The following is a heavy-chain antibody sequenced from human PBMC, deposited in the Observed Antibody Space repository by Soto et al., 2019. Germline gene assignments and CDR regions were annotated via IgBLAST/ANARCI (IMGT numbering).Heavy chain of an antibody. CDR1: GGSFSGYY. CDR2: INHSGST. Sequence: PSETLSLTCAVYGGSFSGYYWSWIRQPPGKGLEWIGEINHSGSTNYNPSLKSRVTMSVDTSKNQFSLKLSSVTAADTAVYYCARIRGYCSSTSCYTPYYYYYGMDVWGQGTTVTVSS. J-gene: IGHJ6*02. D-gene: IGHD2-2*02. V-gene: IGHV4-34*01. CDR3: ARIRGYCSSTSCYTPYYYYYGMDV.